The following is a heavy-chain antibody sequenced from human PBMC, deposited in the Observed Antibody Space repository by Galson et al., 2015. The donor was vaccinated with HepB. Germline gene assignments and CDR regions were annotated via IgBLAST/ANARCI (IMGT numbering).Heavy chain of an antibody. CDR3: ARTQPYSNFPYNWFDH. D-gene: IGHD4-11*01. CDR2: ISGSGVET. Sequence: SLRLSCAAYGYTFSTYAMSWVRQAPGKGLEWVSTISGSGVETNYADSVQGRFSISRANSKNALFLHINRLRVEDTAVYYWARTQPYSNFPYNWFDHWGQGTLVTVSS. CDR1: GYTFSTYA. J-gene: IGHJ5*02. V-gene: IGHV3-23*01.